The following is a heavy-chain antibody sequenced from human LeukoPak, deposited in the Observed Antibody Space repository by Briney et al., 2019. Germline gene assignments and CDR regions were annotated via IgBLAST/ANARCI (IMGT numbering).Heavy chain of an antibody. V-gene: IGHV3-30*04. CDR3: ARDYTPYYYDPDAFDI. D-gene: IGHD3-22*01. Sequence: GGSLRLSCAASGFTFSSYAMHWVRQAPGKGLEWVAVISYDGSNKYYADSVKGRFTISRDNSKNTLYLQMNSLRAEDTAVYYCARDYTPYYYDPDAFDIWGQGTMVTVFS. J-gene: IGHJ3*02. CDR2: ISYDGSNK. CDR1: GFTFSSYA.